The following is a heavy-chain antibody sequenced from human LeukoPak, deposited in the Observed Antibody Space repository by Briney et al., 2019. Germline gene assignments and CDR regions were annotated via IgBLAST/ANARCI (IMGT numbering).Heavy chain of an antibody. J-gene: IGHJ4*02. D-gene: IGHD1-26*01. CDR3: ASYTGSYSSDFDY. CDR2: INPNSGGT. CDR1: GYTFTGYY. V-gene: IGHV1-2*02. Sequence: ASVKVSCKASGYTFTGYYMHWVRQAPGQGLEWMGWINPNSGGTNYAQKFQGRVTMTRDTSISTAYMELSRLRSDDTAVYYCASYTGSYSSDFDYWGQGTLVTVSS.